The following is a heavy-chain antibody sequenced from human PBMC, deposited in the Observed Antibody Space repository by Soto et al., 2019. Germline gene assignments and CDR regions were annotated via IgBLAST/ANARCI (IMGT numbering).Heavy chain of an antibody. Sequence: GGSLRLSCAASGFTFSSYGMHWVRQAPGKGLEWVAVIWYDGSNKYYADSVKGRFTISRDNSKNTLYLQMNSLRAEDTAVYYCARVYGRFGELASDYYYYMDVWGKGTTVTVSS. J-gene: IGHJ6*03. CDR1: GFTFSSYG. CDR2: IWYDGSNK. V-gene: IGHV3-33*01. CDR3: ARVYGRFGELASDYYYYMDV. D-gene: IGHD3-10*01.